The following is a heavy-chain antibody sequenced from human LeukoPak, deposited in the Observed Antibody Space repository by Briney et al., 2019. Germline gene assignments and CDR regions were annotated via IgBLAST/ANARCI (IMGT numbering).Heavy chain of an antibody. J-gene: IGHJ4*02. Sequence: SETLSLTCAVYGGSFSGYYWSWIRQPPGKGLEWIGEINHSGSTNYNPSLKSRVTISVDTSKNQFSLKLSSVTAADTAVYYCARAHPAAGFDYWGQGTLVTVSS. V-gene: IGHV4-34*01. D-gene: IGHD6-13*01. CDR3: ARAHPAAGFDY. CDR1: GGSFSGYY. CDR2: INHSGST.